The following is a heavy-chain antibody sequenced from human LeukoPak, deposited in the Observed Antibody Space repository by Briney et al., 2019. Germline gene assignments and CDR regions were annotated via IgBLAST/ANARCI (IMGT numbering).Heavy chain of an antibody. CDR3: ARDGSGRVNFDY. CDR2: INAGNGNT. CDR1: GYTFTSYA. Sequence: ASVKVSCKASGYTFTSYAMHWVRQAPGQRLEWMGWINAGNGNTKYSQKFQGRVTITRDTSANTAYMELSSLRSEDTAVYYCARDGSGRVNFDYWGQGTLVTVSS. D-gene: IGHD3-10*01. V-gene: IGHV1-3*01. J-gene: IGHJ4*02.